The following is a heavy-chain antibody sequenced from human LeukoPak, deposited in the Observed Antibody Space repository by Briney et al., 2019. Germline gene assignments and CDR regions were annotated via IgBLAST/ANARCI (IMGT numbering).Heavy chain of an antibody. CDR1: GFTFSSYA. V-gene: IGHV3-30-3*01. D-gene: IGHD5-18*01. CDR3: ARDHRLYGYGYFYAFDI. Sequence: PGGSLRLSCAASGFTFSSYAMHWVRQAPGKGLEWVAVISYDGSNKYYADSVKGRFTISRDNSKNTLYLQMNSLRAEDTAVYYCARDHRLYGYGYFYAFDIWGQGTMVTVSS. CDR2: ISYDGSNK. J-gene: IGHJ3*02.